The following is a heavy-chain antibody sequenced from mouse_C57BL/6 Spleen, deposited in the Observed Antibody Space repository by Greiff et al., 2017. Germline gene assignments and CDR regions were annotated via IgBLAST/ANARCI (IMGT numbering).Heavy chain of an antibody. J-gene: IGHJ1*03. V-gene: IGHV1-18*01. Sequence: VQLKQSGPELVQPGASVKIPCKASGYTFTDYNMDWVKQSHGKSLEWIGDINPNHGGTIYNQKFKGKATLTVAKSSSTAYMELRSLTSEDTAVYYCARRYEYDGTYWYFDVWGTGTTVTVSS. D-gene: IGHD2-4*01. CDR3: ARRYEYDGTYWYFDV. CDR2: INPNHGGT. CDR1: GYTFTDYN.